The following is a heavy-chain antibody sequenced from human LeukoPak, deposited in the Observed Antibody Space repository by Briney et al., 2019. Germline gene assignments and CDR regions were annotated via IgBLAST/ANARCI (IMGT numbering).Heavy chain of an antibody. CDR2: IWYDGSNK. J-gene: IGHJ4*02. V-gene: IGHV3-33*03. CDR1: GFTFSSYG. Sequence: GGSLRLSCAASGFTFSSYGMHWVRQAPGKGLEWVAVIWYDGSNKYYADSVKGRVTISRDNAKNSLYLQMNSLRAEDTAVYYCATLWFGELLGDYWGQGTLVTVSS. D-gene: IGHD3-10*01. CDR3: ATLWFGELLGDY.